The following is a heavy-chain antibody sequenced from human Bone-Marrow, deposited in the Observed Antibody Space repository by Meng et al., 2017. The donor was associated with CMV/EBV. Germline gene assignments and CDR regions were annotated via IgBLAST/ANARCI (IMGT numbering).Heavy chain of an antibody. Sequence: SEIQSLTYTVSGGSINDYYWSWIRQPPGKGLEWIGYISYTGSSHYNPSLESRVTISVDASKNQFFLRLSSVTAADTAVYYCAVGAFRSYFDYWGQGMLVTVSS. CDR3: AVGAFRSYFDY. CDR1: GGSINDYY. CDR2: ISYTGSS. J-gene: IGHJ4*02. V-gene: IGHV4-59*01. D-gene: IGHD4/OR15-4a*01.